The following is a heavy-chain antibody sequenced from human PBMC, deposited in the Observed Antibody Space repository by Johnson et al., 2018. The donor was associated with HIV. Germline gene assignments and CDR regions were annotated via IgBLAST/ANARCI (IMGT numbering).Heavy chain of an antibody. CDR2: ISGDGSSS. V-gene: IGHV3-74*02. Sequence: VQLVESGGALDQPGGSLRLSCEVSGFTISTFWMHWVRQVPGKGLMWVSRISGDGSSSSYADSVKGRFTISRDNAKNTLYLQLNSLRVEDTAIYYCARAQLLADDAFNNWGQGTMVTVSS. J-gene: IGHJ3*02. CDR1: GFTISTFW. D-gene: IGHD6-6*01. CDR3: ARAQLLADDAFNN.